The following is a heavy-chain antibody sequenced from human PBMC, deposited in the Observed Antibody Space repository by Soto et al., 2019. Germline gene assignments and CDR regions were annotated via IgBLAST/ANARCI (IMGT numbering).Heavy chain of an antibody. CDR2: ISGSGGST. Sequence: EVQLLESGGGLVQPGGSLRLSCAASGFTFSSYAMSWVRHAPGKGLEWVSAISGSGGSTYYADSVKGRFTISRDNSKNTLYLQMNSLRAEDTALYYCAKPGCSSTSCYGDYWGQGTLVTVSS. CDR3: AKPGCSSTSCYGDY. J-gene: IGHJ4*02. D-gene: IGHD2-2*01. CDR1: GFTFSSYA. V-gene: IGHV3-23*01.